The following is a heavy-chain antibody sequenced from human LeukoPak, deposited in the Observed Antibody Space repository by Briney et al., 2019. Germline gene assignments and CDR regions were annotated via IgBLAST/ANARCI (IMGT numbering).Heavy chain of an antibody. D-gene: IGHD6-13*01. V-gene: IGHV6-1*01. Sequence: SQTLSLTCAISGDSVSSNGAAWNWIRQSPSRGLEWLGRTYYRSKWYSDYAVSVKSRITINPDTSKNQISLQLNSVSPEDTAVYYCARDLAAALDYWGQGTLVTVSS. CDR1: GDSVSSNGAA. CDR2: TYYRSKWYS. J-gene: IGHJ4*02. CDR3: ARDLAAALDY.